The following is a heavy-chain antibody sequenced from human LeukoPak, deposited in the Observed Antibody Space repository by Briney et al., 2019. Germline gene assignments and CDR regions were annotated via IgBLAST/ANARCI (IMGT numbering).Heavy chain of an antibody. CDR2: INHSGST. Sequence: SETLSLTCAVYGGSFSGYYWSWIRQPPGKGLEWIGEINHSGSTNYNPSLKSRVTISVDTSKNQFSLKLSSVTAADTAVYYCATASLTTTVTFYYYYYMDVWGKGTTVTVSS. V-gene: IGHV4-34*01. D-gene: IGHD4-11*01. CDR3: ATASLTTTVTFYYYYYMDV. J-gene: IGHJ6*03. CDR1: GGSFSGYY.